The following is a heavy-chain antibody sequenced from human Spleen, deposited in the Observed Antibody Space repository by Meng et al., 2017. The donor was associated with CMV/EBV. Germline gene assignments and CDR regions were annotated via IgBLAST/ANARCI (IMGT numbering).Heavy chain of an antibody. CDR3: AHRRRDCSSTSCYTGKWGWFDP. CDR1: GVG. J-gene: IGHJ5*02. D-gene: IGHD2-2*02. CDR2: IYYNDDK. Sequence: GVGVGLIRQTPGKALEWLALIYYNDDKRFSPSLKSRLTITKDTSKNQVVLTMTDMDPVDTATYYCAHRRRDCSSTSCYTGKWGWFDPWGQGTLVTVSS. V-gene: IGHV2-5*01.